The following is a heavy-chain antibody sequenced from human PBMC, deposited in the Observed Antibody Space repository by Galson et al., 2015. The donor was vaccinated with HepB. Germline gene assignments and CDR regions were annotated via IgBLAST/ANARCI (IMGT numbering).Heavy chain of an antibody. D-gene: IGHD2-15*01. CDR1: GFTFSNYA. Sequence: SLRLSCAASGFTFSNYAMHWVRQAPGKGLEWVALIVYDGTNKYYADSVKGRFTISRDNSKNTLYLQMSSLRAEDTAVYYCARDGRYCSGGSCYSYFDYWGQGALVTVSS. J-gene: IGHJ4*02. V-gene: IGHV3-30-3*01. CDR2: IVYDGTNK. CDR3: ARDGRYCSGGSCYSYFDY.